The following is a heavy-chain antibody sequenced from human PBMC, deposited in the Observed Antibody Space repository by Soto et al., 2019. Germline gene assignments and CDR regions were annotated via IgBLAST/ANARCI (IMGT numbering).Heavy chain of an antibody. CDR2: IYSSGST. Sequence: EVQLVESGGGLIQPGGSLRLSCAASGFTVSSNDMSWVRQAPGKGLEWVSLIYSSGSTHYADSVKGRFTISRDNSKNTVHLQMNSLRAEDTAVYYCARRPLNRNGAYWGQGTLVTVSS. CDR3: ARRPLNRNGAY. J-gene: IGHJ4*02. CDR1: GFTVSSND. D-gene: IGHD2-8*01. V-gene: IGHV3-53*01.